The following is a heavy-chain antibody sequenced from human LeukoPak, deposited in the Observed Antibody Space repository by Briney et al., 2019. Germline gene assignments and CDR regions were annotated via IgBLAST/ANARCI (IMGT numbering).Heavy chain of an antibody. CDR3: ARQSIARLAFDI. J-gene: IGHJ3*02. V-gene: IGHV1-69*13. CDR1: GGTFSSYA. Sequence: SVKVSCKASGGTFSSYAVSWVRQAPGQGLEWMGGIIPIFGTANYAQKFQGRVTITADESTSTAYMELSSLSSVDTAVYYCARQSIARLAFDIWGQGTTVTVSS. D-gene: IGHD6-6*01. CDR2: IIPIFGTA.